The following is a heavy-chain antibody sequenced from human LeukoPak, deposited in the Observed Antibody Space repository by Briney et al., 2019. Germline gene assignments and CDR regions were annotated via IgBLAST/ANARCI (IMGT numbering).Heavy chain of an antibody. CDR3: TRGASPGGMDV. D-gene: IGHD2-2*01. J-gene: IGHJ6*02. CDR2: IYTSGST. Sequence: SETLSLTCTVSGGSIPISSYYWSWIRQPAGKGLDWIGRIYTSGSTNYNPSLKSRVTMSLDTSKNQFSLKLRSVTAADTAVYYCTRGASPGGMDVWGQGTTDTVSS. V-gene: IGHV4-61*02. CDR1: GGSIPISSYY.